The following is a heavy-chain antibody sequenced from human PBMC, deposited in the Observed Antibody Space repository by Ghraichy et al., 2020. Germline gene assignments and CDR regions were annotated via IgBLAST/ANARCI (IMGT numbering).Heavy chain of an antibody. Sequence: PTLVKPTQTLTLTCTFSGFSLSTSGVGVGWIRQPPGKALEWLALIYWDDDKRYSPSLKSRLTITKDTSKNQVVLTMTNMDPVDTATYYCAHRLFLDYYDSSGFDYWGQGTLVTVSS. V-gene: IGHV2-5*02. D-gene: IGHD3-22*01. CDR1: GFSLSTSGVG. CDR3: AHRLFLDYYDSSGFDY. CDR2: IYWDDDK. J-gene: IGHJ4*02.